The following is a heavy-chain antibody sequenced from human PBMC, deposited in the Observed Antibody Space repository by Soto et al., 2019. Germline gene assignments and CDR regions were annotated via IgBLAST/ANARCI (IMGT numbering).Heavy chain of an antibody. J-gene: IGHJ6*03. Sequence: GKGLEWIGGIYYSGSTYYNPSLKSRVTISVDTSKNQFSLKLSSVTAADTAVYYCARSGCTSCYGHYYYYMDVWGKGTTVTVSS. V-gene: IGHV4-39*07. CDR3: ARSGCTSCYGHYYYYMDV. D-gene: IGHD2-2*01. CDR2: IYYSGST.